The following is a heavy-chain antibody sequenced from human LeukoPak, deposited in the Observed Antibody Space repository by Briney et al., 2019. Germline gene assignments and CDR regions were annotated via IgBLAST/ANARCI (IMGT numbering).Heavy chain of an antibody. Sequence: GGSLRLSCAASGFTFSSYAMSWVRQAPGKGLEWVSSISSSSSYIYYADSVKGRFTISRDNAKNSLYLQMNSLRAEDTAVYYCARDQFYGLVVAATPGYYGMDVWGQGTTVTVSS. V-gene: IGHV3-21*01. D-gene: IGHD2-15*01. CDR2: ISSSSSYI. CDR1: GFTFSSYA. CDR3: ARDQFYGLVVAATPGYYGMDV. J-gene: IGHJ6*02.